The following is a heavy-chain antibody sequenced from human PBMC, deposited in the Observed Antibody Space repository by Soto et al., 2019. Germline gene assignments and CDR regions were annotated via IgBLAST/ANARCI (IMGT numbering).Heavy chain of an antibody. V-gene: IGHV4-28*01. J-gene: IGHJ3*02. CDR3: ARNWLMAGKSGFDI. Sequence: QVQLQESGPGLVKPSDTLSLTCAVSGYSISSSNWWGWIRQPPGKGLEWLGYIYYSGSTYYNPSLKSRVTMSVDTSKNQFSRKLSSVTAVDTAVYYCARNWLMAGKSGFDIWGQGTMVTVSS. D-gene: IGHD6-19*01. CDR2: IYYSGST. CDR1: GYSISSSNW.